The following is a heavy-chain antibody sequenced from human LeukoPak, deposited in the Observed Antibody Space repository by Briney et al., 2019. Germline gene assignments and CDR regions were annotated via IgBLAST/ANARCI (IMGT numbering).Heavy chain of an antibody. CDR1: GFTFSSHW. CDR3: ARDSSAGRFPFDY. J-gene: IGHJ4*02. D-gene: IGHD6-13*01. Sequence: PGGSLRLSCAASGFTFSSHWMHWVRQAPGKGLVWVSRISTDGRTATYADSVKGRFTISRDNARNTLFLQMNSLRAEDTAVYYCARDSSAGRFPFDYWGQGTLVTVSS. CDR2: ISTDGRTA. V-gene: IGHV3-74*01.